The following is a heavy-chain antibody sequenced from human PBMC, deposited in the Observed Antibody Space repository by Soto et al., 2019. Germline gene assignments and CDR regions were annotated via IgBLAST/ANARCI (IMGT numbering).Heavy chain of an antibody. D-gene: IGHD6-25*01. CDR3: ARRKERSGPHYFDY. V-gene: IGHV1-8*01. J-gene: IGHJ4*02. CDR2: MNPYNGNT. Sequence: ASVKVSCKASGYTFTTSDIIWVRQAAGQGLEWMGWMNPYNGNTGYAQKFQGRDTMTRNTSIATAYMELSSLRSEDTAVYFCARRKERSGPHYFDYWGQGSLVTVSA. CDR1: GYTFTTSD.